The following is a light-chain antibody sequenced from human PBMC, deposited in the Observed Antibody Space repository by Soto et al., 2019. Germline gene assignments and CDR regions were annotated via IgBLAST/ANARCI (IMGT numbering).Light chain of an antibody. CDR1: SSDVGGYNF. J-gene: IGLJ1*01. V-gene: IGLV2-14*03. CDR3: CSYTSSSTHV. Sequence: QSALTQPASVSGSPGQSITISCTGTSSDVGGYNFVSWYQQHPGKVPKLMIFDVNRRPSGVSDRFSGSKSGTTASLTISVLQAEDEGDYYCCSYTSSSTHVFGSGTKLTVL. CDR2: DVN.